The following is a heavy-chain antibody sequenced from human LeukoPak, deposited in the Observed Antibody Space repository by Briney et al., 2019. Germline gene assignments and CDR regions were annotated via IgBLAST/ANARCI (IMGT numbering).Heavy chain of an antibody. CDR3: ARVLGPYYYETDH. D-gene: IGHD3-22*01. Sequence: ASVKVSCKASGGTFSSYAISWVRQAPGQGLEWMGRIIPILGIANYAQKFQGRVTITADKSTSTAYMELSSLRSEDTAVYYCARVLGPYYYETDHWGQGTLVTVSS. CDR2: IIPILGIA. V-gene: IGHV1-69*04. J-gene: IGHJ5*02. CDR1: GGTFSSYA.